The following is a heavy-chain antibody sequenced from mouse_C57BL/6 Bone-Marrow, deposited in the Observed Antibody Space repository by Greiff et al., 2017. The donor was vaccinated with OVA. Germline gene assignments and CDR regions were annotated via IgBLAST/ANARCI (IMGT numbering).Heavy chain of an antibody. CDR2: INYDGSST. CDR3: ARDKRAYFDV. V-gene: IGHV5-16*01. J-gene: IGHJ1*03. D-gene: IGHD3-3*01. CDR1: GFTFSDYY. Sequence: EVKLMESEGGLVQPGRSMKLSCTASGFTFSDYYMAWVRQVPEKGLEWVANINYDGSSTYYLDSLKSRFIISRDNAKNILYLQMSSLKSEDTATYYCARDKRAYFDVWGTGTTVTVSS.